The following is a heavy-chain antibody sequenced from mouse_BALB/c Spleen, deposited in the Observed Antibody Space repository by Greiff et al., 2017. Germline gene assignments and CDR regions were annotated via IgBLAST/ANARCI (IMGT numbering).Heavy chain of an antibody. J-gene: IGHJ4*01. Sequence: QVQLQQSGAELARPGASVKMSCKASGYTFTSYTMHWVKQRPGQGLEWIGYINPSSGYTNYNQKFKDKATLTADKSSSTAYMQLSSLTSEDSAVYYCAKGGYYAMDYWGQGTSVTVSS. CDR2: INPSSGYT. V-gene: IGHV1-4*01. CDR1: GYTFTSYT. CDR3: AKGGYYAMDY.